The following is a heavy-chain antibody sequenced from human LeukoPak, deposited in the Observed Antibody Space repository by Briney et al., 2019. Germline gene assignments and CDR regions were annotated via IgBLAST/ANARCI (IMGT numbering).Heavy chain of an antibody. D-gene: IGHD4-23*01. CDR3: ARDSDYGGNGYGDWLAP. CDR2: IITYTSIT. CDR1: GYRFTSYG. J-gene: IGHJ5*02. V-gene: IGHV1-18*01. Sequence: GASVNVSCKATGYRFTSYGVRWVRPAPGQGHAWMGWIITYTSITHYAEKFRGRGTITADTTPTTAYMELRSLSVDDTATYYCARDSDYGGNGYGDWLAPWGQGTLVTVSS.